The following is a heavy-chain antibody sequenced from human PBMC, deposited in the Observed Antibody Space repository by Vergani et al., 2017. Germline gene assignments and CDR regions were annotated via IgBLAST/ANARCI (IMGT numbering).Heavy chain of an antibody. Sequence: QAQLLESGPGLVKPSETLSLTCHVFGVSVTDYNCNWIRQAPGKELEGIGSLSTTGGATHASHNPSLKSRVSISVDTSKSQFSLRLTSVTAADSAIYYCAGDTDSLQRADRWGQGLLVSVSS. CDR2: LSTTGGA. CDR1: GVSVTDYN. J-gene: IGHJ5*02. V-gene: IGHV4-59*02. CDR3: AGDTDSLQRADR. D-gene: IGHD5-18*01.